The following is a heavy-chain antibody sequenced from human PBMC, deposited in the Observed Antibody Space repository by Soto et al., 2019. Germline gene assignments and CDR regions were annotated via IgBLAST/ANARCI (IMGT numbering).Heavy chain of an antibody. CDR3: AKGDPYYGMDV. Sequence: PGGSLRLSCAASAFTFSSYAMSWVRQAPGKGQEWVAVISYDGSNKHYADSVKGRFTISRDNSKNTLYLEMNSLRGEDTAVYSCAKGDPYYGMDVWGQGTTVTVSS. J-gene: IGHJ6*02. CDR2: ISYDGSNK. V-gene: IGHV3-30*18. CDR1: AFTFSSYA.